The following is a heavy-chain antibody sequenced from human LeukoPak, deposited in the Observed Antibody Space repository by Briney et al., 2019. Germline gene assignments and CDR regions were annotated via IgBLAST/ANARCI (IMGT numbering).Heavy chain of an antibody. J-gene: IGHJ3*02. Sequence: SETLSLTCTVSGGSISSYYWSWIRQPAGKGLEWIGRIYTSGRNNYNPSLKSRVTMSVDTSKNQFSLKLSSVTAAGTAVYYCASVVGAGGGDAFDIWGQGTMVTVSS. D-gene: IGHD1-26*01. CDR3: ASVVGAGGGDAFDI. CDR2: IYTSGRN. CDR1: GGSISSYY. V-gene: IGHV4-4*07.